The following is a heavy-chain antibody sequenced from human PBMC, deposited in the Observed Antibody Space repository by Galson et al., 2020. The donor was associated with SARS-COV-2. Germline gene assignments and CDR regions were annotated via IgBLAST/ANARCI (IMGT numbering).Heavy chain of an antibody. CDR1: GFTFSSYS. Sequence: TGGSLRLSCAASGFTFSSYSMNWVRQAPGKGLEWVLYITSSSTTIYYADSVKGRFTISRDNAKNSLYLQMSSLRDEDTAVYYCATEAHDYWGQGTLVTVSS. CDR2: ITSSSTTI. J-gene: IGHJ4*02. CDR3: ATEAHDY. V-gene: IGHV3-48*02.